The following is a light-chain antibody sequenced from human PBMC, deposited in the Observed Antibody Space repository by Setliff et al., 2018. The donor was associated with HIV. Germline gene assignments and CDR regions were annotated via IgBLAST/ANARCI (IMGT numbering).Light chain of an antibody. Sequence: DIVMTQSPDSLAVSLGERAIINCKSSQSVLYSSNNKNYLAWYQQRPGQPPKLLIYWASTRESGVPDRFSGSGSGTGFTLTIRSLQAEDVAVYYCQQYYTTPLTFGGGTKVDIK. CDR2: WAS. CDR3: QQYYTTPLT. J-gene: IGKJ4*01. V-gene: IGKV4-1*01. CDR1: QSVLYSSNNKNY.